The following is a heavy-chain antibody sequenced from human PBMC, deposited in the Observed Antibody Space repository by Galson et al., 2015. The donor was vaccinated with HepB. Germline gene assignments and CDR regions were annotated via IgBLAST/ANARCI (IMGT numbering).Heavy chain of an antibody. CDR2: IYYSGST. V-gene: IGHV4-39*01. CDR1: GGSISSSSYY. D-gene: IGHD6-13*01. J-gene: IGHJ4*02. Sequence: SLTCTVSGGSISSSSYYWGWIRQPPGKGLEWIGSIYYSGSTYYNPSLKSRVTISVDTSKNQFSLKLSSVTAADTAVYYCARSIAAADNYFDYWGQGTLVTVSS. CDR3: ARSIAAADNYFDY.